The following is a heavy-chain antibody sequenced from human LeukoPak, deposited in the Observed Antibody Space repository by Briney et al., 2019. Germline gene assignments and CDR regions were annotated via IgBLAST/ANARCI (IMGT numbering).Heavy chain of an antibody. V-gene: IGHV4-61*02. Sequence: SQTLSLTCTVSGGSISSGSYYWSWIRQPAGKGLEWIGRIYTSGSTNYNPSLKSRVTISVDTSKNQFSLKLSSVTAADTAVYYCARVGGYDSFDYWGQGTLVTVSS. CDR3: ARVGGYDSFDY. CDR2: IYTSGST. J-gene: IGHJ4*02. D-gene: IGHD5-12*01. CDR1: GGSISSGSYY.